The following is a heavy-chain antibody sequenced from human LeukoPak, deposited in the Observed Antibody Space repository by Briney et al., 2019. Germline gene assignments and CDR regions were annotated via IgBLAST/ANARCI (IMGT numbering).Heavy chain of an antibody. CDR3: ARRMAVASTFDI. J-gene: IGHJ3*02. Sequence: SETLSLTCAVSGGSISSSYWSRIRQPPGKGLEWIGYIYYSGSTNYNPSLKSRVPISLDTSKNQFSLRLSSVTAADTALYYCARRMAVASTFDIWGQGTMVTVSS. V-gene: IGHV4-59*08. CDR2: IYYSGST. D-gene: IGHD6-19*01. CDR1: GGSISSSY.